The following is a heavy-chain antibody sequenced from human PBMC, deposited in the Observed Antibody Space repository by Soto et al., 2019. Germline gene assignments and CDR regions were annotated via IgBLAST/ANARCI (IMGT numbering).Heavy chain of an antibody. J-gene: IGHJ6*02. Sequence: GESLKISCKGSGYTFSTSWIGWVRQMPGKGLEWMGIIFPADSDTRYSPSFQGQVTISADKSISTAYLQWSSLKASDTAMYYCARSGRSSHGMDVWGQGPRSPSP. D-gene: IGHD6-25*01. CDR2: IFPADSDT. CDR3: ARSGRSSHGMDV. CDR1: GYTFSTSW. V-gene: IGHV5-51*01.